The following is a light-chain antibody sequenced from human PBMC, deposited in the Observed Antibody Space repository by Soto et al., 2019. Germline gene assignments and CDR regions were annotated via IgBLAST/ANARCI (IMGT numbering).Light chain of an antibody. CDR1: QSISSW. Sequence: TQSPSTLSASVGDRVTITCRASQSISSWVALYQQKPGQAPRLLIYDASNRATGIPARFSGSGSGTDFTLTISRLEPEDFAVYHCQLYGRSLWTFGQGTKVDIK. V-gene: IGKV3-20*01. J-gene: IGKJ1*01. CDR3: QLYGRSLWT. CDR2: DAS.